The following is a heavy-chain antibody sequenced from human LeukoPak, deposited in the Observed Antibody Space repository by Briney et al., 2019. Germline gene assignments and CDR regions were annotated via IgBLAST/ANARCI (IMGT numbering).Heavy chain of an antibody. Sequence: PGGSLRLPCAASKFTFSSYAMSWVRQAPGKGLEWVSYISSSSSTIYYADSVKGRFTISRDNSKNTLYLQMNSLRAEDTAVYYCAKEGDFWSGYYHFDYWGQGTLVTVSS. D-gene: IGHD3-3*01. CDR2: ISSSSSTI. CDR3: AKEGDFWSGYYHFDY. CDR1: KFTFSSYA. V-gene: IGHV3-23*01. J-gene: IGHJ4*02.